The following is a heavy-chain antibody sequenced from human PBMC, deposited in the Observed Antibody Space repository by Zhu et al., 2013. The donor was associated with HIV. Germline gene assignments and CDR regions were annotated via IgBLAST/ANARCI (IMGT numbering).Heavy chain of an antibody. D-gene: IGHD1-20*01. Sequence: QVQLVQSGAEVRKPGASIKVSCKVSGYSLTEFSIHWVRQAPGKGLEWVGGLDPEDDHPIYAEKFQDRVSMTEDTSTDTAHMEMRSLRSEDTAFYYCVTLNWNVKYWGQGTLVTVSS. CDR3: VTLNWNVKY. CDR2: LDPEDDHP. CDR1: GYSLTEFS. V-gene: IGHV1-24*01. J-gene: IGHJ4*02.